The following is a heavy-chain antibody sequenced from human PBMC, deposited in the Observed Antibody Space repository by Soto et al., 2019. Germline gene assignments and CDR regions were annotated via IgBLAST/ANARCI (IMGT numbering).Heavy chain of an antibody. CDR3: AHPTGVGATVAIDY. V-gene: IGHV2-5*01. Sequence: SGPTLVNPTHTLTLTCTFSGFSLSTSGVGVGWIRQPPGKALEWLALIYWNDDKRYSPSLKSRLTITKDTSKNQVVLTMTNMDPVDTATYYCAHPTGVGATVAIDYWGQGTLVTVSS. CDR1: GFSLSTSGVG. D-gene: IGHD1-26*01. CDR2: IYWNDDK. J-gene: IGHJ4*02.